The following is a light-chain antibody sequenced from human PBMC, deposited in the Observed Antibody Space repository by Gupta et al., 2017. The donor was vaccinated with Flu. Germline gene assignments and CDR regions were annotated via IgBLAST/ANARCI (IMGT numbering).Light chain of an antibody. CDR1: QGISSY. V-gene: IGKV1-8*01. CDR2: AAS. CDR3: QQYYSYPIT. Sequence: PSSFSASTGDRVTITCRASQGISSYLAWYQQKPGKAPKLLIYAASTLQSGVPSRFSGSGSGTDFTLTISGLQSEDFATYYCQQYYSYPITFGQGTRLEIK. J-gene: IGKJ5*01.